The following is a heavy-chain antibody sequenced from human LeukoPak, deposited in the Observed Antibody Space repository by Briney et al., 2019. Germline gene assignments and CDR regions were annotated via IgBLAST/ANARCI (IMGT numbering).Heavy chain of an antibody. CDR3: AKDPLYYDFWSGSFDY. V-gene: IGHV3-23*01. D-gene: IGHD3-3*01. CDR1: GFTFSSYA. J-gene: IGHJ4*02. CDR2: ISGSGGST. Sequence: GASLRLSCAASGFTFSSYAMSWVRQAPGKGLEWVSAISGSGGSTYYADSVKGQFTISRDNSKNTLYLQINSLRAEDTAVYYCAKDPLYYDFWSGSFDYWGQGTLVTVSS.